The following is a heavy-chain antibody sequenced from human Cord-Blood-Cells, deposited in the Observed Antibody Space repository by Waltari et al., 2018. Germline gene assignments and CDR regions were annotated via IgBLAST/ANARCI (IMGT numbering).Heavy chain of an antibody. V-gene: IGHV2-26*01. Sequence: QVTLKESGPVLVKPTETLTLTCTVSGFSLSNARMGVSWIRHPPGKALEWLAHIFSKDKKSYSTSLKSRPTISKDTSKSQVVLTMTSMDPVDTATYYCARTDPYWYFDLWGRGTLVTVSS. CDR2: IFSKDKK. CDR1: GFSLSNARMG. J-gene: IGHJ2*01. CDR3: ARTDPYWYFDL.